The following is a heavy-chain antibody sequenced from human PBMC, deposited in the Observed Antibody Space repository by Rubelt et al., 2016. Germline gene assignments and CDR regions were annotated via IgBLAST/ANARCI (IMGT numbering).Heavy chain of an antibody. CDR3: AKPLKSCSGGSCYSSFHY. J-gene: IGHJ4*02. CDR2: LWFDGSNE. Sequence: VAHLWFDGSNEDYAESVKGRFTISRDNSKNTLYLQMNSPRAEDTAMYYCAKPLKSCSGGSCYSSFHYWGQGTLVTVSS. D-gene: IGHD2-15*01. V-gene: IGHV3-30*02.